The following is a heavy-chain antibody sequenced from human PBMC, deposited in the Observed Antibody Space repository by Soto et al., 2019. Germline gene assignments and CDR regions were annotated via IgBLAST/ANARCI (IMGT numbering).Heavy chain of an antibody. Sequence: QVQLQESGPGLVKPSGTLSLTCAVSGASMTSSHWWSWVRQPPGKGLEWIGEIYHTGGANYKPSLESRVTISVDKSKNRFSLILTSVTAADTATYYCARRTTGSGWYPMFDTWGQGALVTASS. CDR3: ARRTTGSGWYPMFDT. CDR2: IYHTGGA. CDR1: GASMTSSHW. J-gene: IGHJ5*02. V-gene: IGHV4-4*02. D-gene: IGHD6-19*01.